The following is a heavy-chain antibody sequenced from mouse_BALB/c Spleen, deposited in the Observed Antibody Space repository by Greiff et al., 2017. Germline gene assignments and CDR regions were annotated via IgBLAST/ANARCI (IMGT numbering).Heavy chain of an antibody. V-gene: IGHV1-7*01. CDR1: GYTFTSYW. J-gene: IGHJ2*01. CDR3: ARPYYRYYYCDY. D-gene: IGHD2-14*01. Sequence: QVQLQQSGAELAKPGASVKMSCKASGYTFTSYWMHWVKQRPGQGLEWIGYINPSTGYTEYNQKFKDKATLTADKSSSTAYMQLSSLTSEDSAVYYCARPYYRYYYCDYWGQGTTLTVSS. CDR2: INPSTGYT.